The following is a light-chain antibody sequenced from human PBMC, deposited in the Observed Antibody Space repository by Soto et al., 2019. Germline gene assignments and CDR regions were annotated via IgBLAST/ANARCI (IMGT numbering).Light chain of an antibody. J-gene: IGKJ4*01. CDR1: QGISSY. CDR2: AAS. Sequence: DIQLTQSPSFLSASVGDRVTITCRASQGISSYLAWYQQKPGKAPKLLIYAASTLQSGVPSRFSGTGYGTEFSLTISGLPPEDFATYYCQQVNSYPLTFGGGTKIEI. V-gene: IGKV1-9*01. CDR3: QQVNSYPLT.